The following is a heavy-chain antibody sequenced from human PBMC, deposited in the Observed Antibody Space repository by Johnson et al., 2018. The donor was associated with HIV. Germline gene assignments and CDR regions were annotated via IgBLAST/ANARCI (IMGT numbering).Heavy chain of an antibody. CDR2: IRYDGSNK. J-gene: IGHJ3*02. CDR1: GFTFSSYA. D-gene: IGHD2-15*01. V-gene: IGHV3-30*02. CDR3: ARANRGRNDAFDI. Sequence: QMQLVESGGGVVQPGRSLRLSCAASGFTFSSYAMHWVRQAPGKGLEWVAFIRYDGSNKYYADSVKGRFTISRDNSKNTLYLQMNSLRVEDTAVYYCARANRGRNDAFDIWGQGTMVTVSS.